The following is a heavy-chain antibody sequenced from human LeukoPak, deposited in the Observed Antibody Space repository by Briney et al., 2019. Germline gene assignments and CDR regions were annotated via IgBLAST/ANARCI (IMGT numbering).Heavy chain of an antibody. CDR1: GGSISSGGYS. CDR3: AALLGYCSSTSSY. J-gene: IGHJ4*02. D-gene: IGHD2-2*01. V-gene: IGHV4-30-2*01. CDR2: IYHSGST. Sequence: PSQTLSLTCAVSGGSISSGGYSWSWIRQPPGTGLEWIGYIYHSGSTYYNPSLKSRVTISVDRSKNQFSLKLSSVTAADTAVYYCAALLGYCSSTSSYWGQGTLVTVSS.